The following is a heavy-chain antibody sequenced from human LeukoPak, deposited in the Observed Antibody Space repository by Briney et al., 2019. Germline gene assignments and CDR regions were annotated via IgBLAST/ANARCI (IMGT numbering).Heavy chain of an antibody. V-gene: IGHV4-59*08. D-gene: IGHD5-24*01. CDR1: GGSISSYY. CDR3: ARAVEMATIYDY. CDR2: IYYSGST. Sequence: SETLSLTCTVSGGSISSYYWSWIRQPPGKGLEWIGYIYYSGSTNYNPSLKSRVTISVDTFKNQFSLKLSSVTAADTAVYYCARAVEMATIYDYWGQGTLVTVSS. J-gene: IGHJ4*02.